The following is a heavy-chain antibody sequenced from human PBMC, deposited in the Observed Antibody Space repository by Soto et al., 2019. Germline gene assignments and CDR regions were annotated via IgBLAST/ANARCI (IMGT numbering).Heavy chain of an antibody. D-gene: IGHD5-18*01. CDR1: GFTFSSYG. V-gene: IGHV3-30*18. CDR3: AKARGYSYLIDY. Sequence: GGSLRLSCAASGFTFSSYGMHWVRQAPGKGLEWVAVISYDGSNKYYADSVKGRFTISRDNSKNTLYLQMNSLRAEDTAVYYCAKARGYSYLIDYWGQGTLVTVSS. CDR2: ISYDGSNK. J-gene: IGHJ4*02.